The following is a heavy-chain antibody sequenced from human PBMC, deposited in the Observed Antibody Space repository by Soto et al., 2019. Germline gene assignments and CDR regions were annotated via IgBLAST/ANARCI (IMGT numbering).Heavy chain of an antibody. V-gene: IGHV3-48*02. Sequence: EVQLVESGGGLVQPGGSLRLSCAASGFSFSTYSMNWVRQAPGKGLEWVSYISSRSYTIYYIDSVKGRFTISRDNDKSSLYLRMNSLRDEDTAVYYCARGGSSSDNGMDVWGQGTTVTVSS. D-gene: IGHD6-6*01. CDR3: ARGGSSSDNGMDV. CDR1: GFSFSTYS. J-gene: IGHJ6*02. CDR2: ISSRSYTI.